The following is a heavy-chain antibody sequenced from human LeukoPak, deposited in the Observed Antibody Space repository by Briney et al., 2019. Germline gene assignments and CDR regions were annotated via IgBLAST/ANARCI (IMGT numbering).Heavy chain of an antibody. Sequence: GGSLRLSCAASGFTFDDYAMHWVRQAPGKDLEWVSGISWNSGSIGYADSVKGRFTISRDNAKNSLYLQMNSLRAEDTALYYCAKTGRYCSGGSCYPEYYFDYWGQGTLVTVSS. CDR1: GFTFDDYA. CDR3: AKTGRYCSGGSCYPEYYFDY. D-gene: IGHD2-15*01. V-gene: IGHV3-9*01. CDR2: ISWNSGSI. J-gene: IGHJ4*02.